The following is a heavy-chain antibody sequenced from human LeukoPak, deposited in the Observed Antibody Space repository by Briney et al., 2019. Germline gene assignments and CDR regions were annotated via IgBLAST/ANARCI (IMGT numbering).Heavy chain of an antibody. CDR2: INPSGGST. Sequence: ASVTVSCKASGYTFTSYFMHWVRQAPGQGLDWMGIINPSGGSTSYAQKSQGRVTMTSDTSTSTVYMELSSLRSEDTAVYYCARDLGLDNWNDALSFDYWGQGTLVTVSS. D-gene: IGHD1-20*01. CDR1: GYTFTSYF. CDR3: ARDLGLDNWNDALSFDY. V-gene: IGHV1-46*01. J-gene: IGHJ4*02.